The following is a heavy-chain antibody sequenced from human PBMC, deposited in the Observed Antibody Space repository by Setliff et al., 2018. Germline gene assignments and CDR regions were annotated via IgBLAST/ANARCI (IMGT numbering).Heavy chain of an antibody. D-gene: IGHD2-8*01. CDR2: VRRKTNSYAT. V-gene: IGHV3-73*01. CDR3: ARRGVGMGLDV. Sequence: PGGSLRLSCEASGFSLSGFAIHWVRQASGKGLEWVGRVRRKTNSYATASVASVKGRFTISRDDSKNMAYLQMNSLKAEDTAVYYCARRGVGMGLDVWGKGTTVTVSS. J-gene: IGHJ6*04. CDR1: GFSLSGFA.